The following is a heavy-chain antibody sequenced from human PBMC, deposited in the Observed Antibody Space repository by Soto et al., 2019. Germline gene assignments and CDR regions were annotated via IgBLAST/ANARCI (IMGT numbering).Heavy chain of an antibody. CDR2: IYSGGST. V-gene: IGHV3-53*01. CDR1: GFTVSSNY. Sequence: GGSLRLSCAASGFTVSSNYMSWVRQAPGKGLEWVSVIYSGGSTYYADSVKGXFTIXRDNSKNTLYLQMNSLRAEXXAVYYCAXXLSXGYYXGAAYYYXGMDVWGQGTTVTVSS. J-gene: IGHJ6*02. D-gene: IGHD3-22*01. CDR3: AXXLSXGYYXGAAYYYXGMDV.